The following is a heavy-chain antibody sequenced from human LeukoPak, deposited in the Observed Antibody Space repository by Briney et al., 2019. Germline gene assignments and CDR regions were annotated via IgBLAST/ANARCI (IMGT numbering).Heavy chain of an antibody. D-gene: IGHD2-21*01. V-gene: IGHV3-21*01. Sequence: GGSLRLSCAASGFTFSSYSMNWVRQAPGKGLEWVSSISSSSSYIYYADSVKGRFTIPRDNAKNSLYLQMNSLRAEDTAVYYCARVGDYWYFDLWGRGTLVTVSS. CDR2: ISSSSSYI. CDR3: ARVGDYWYFDL. J-gene: IGHJ2*01. CDR1: GFTFSSYS.